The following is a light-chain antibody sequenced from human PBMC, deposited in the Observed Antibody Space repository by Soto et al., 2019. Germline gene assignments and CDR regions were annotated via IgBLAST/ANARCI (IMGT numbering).Light chain of an antibody. CDR1: QSVSSY. V-gene: IGKV3-11*01. CDR2: DAS. Sequence: EIVLTQSPATLSLSPGERATLSCRASQSVSSYLAWYQQKPGQAPRLLIYDASNTATGIPARFSGSGSETDFTHTTSRVGPEDPQRHYYRQRASWPLTFGQGPKVQIK. CDR3: RQRASWPLT. J-gene: IGKJ1*01.